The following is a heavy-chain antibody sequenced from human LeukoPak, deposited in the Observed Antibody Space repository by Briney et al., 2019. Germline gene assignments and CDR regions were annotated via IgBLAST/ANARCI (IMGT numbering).Heavy chain of an antibody. D-gene: IGHD6-19*01. J-gene: IGHJ4*02. V-gene: IGHV3-30*18. CDR3: AKVRWDNSGWYYLDY. Sequence: GGSLRLSCAASGFTFSSYWMSWVRQAPGKGLEWVTVISYDGSNKYYADSVKGRFTISRDNSKNTLHLQMNSLRAEDTAVYYCAKVRWDNSGWYYLDYWGQGTLVTVSS. CDR1: GFTFSSYW. CDR2: ISYDGSNK.